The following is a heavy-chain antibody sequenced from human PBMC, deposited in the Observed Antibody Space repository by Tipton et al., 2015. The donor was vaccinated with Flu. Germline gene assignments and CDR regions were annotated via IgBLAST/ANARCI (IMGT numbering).Heavy chain of an antibody. D-gene: IGHD4-23*01. CDR3: VRKEGSRDNSDYLDY. Sequence: TLSLTCTASGFSISPYSMNWVRQAPGKGLEWVSLISRSSTYKYYADSLRGRFTISRDNARNSVFLQMNSLRAEDTAVYYCVRKEGSRDNSDYLDYWGQGTLVTVSS. V-gene: IGHV3-21*01. CDR2: ISRSSTYK. J-gene: IGHJ4*02. CDR1: GFSISPYS.